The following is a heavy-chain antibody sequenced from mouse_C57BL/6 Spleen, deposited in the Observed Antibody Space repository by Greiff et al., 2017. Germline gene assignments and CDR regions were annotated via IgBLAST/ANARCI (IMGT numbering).Heavy chain of an antibody. D-gene: IGHD2-4*01. CDR2: IYPGDGDT. Sequence: QVQLQQSGPELVKPGASVKISCKASGYAFSSSWMNWVKHRPGKGLEWIGRIYPGDGDTNYNGKFKGKATLTADKSSSTAYMQLSSLTSEDSAVYFCARKGNYDYDEGYFDVWGTGTTVTVSS. CDR3: ARKGNYDYDEGYFDV. J-gene: IGHJ1*03. CDR1: GYAFSSSW. V-gene: IGHV1-82*01.